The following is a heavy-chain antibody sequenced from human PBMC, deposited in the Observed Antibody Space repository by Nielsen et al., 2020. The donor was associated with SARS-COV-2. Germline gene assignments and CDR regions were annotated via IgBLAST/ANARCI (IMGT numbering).Heavy chain of an antibody. J-gene: IGHJ6*03. D-gene: IGHD1-26*01. Sequence: GGSLRLSCAAYGFTFRAYAMSWVRQAPGKGLEWVSATSGGGGTTYYADSVKGRFTISRDNSRNTLYLQMDSLRGEDTAVYYCTKGAGDYVFYYMDVWGKGTTVTVPS. CDR2: TSGGGGTT. V-gene: IGHV3-23*01. CDR3: TKGAGDYVFYYMDV. CDR1: GFTFRAYA.